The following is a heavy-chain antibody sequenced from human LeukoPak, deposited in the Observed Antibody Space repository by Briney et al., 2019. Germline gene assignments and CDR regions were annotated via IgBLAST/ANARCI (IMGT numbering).Heavy chain of an antibody. V-gene: IGHV4-31*03. CDR2: IYYSGST. CDR1: GGSISSGGYY. Sequence: SETLSLTCTVSGGSISSGGYYWSWIRQHPGKGLEWIGYIYYSGSTYYNPSLKSRVTISVDTSKNQFSLKLSSVTAADTAVYYCARDRRDAFDIWGQGTMVTVSS. CDR3: ARDRRDAFDI. J-gene: IGHJ3*02.